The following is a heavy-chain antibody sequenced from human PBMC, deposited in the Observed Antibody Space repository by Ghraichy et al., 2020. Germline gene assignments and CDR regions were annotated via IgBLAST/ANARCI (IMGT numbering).Heavy chain of an antibody. J-gene: IGHJ3*02. D-gene: IGHD6-13*01. V-gene: IGHV3-9*01. CDR3: AKDYSSSRYFDAFDI. Sequence: GGSLRLSCAASGFTFDDYAMHWVRQAPGKGLEWVSGISWNSGSIGYADSVKGRFTISRDNAKNSLYLQMNSLRAEDTALYYCAKDYSSSRYFDAFDIWGQGTMVTVSS. CDR2: ISWNSGSI. CDR1: GFTFDDYA.